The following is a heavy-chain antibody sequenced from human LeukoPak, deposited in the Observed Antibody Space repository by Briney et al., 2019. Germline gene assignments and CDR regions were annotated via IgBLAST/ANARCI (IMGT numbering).Heavy chain of an antibody. CDR3: ASLRFYYNWNDIDY. CDR1: GGSISSSSYY. Sequence: PSETLSLTCTVSGGSISSSSYYWGWIRQPPGKGLGWIGSIYYSGSTYYNPSLKSRVTISVDTSKNQFSLKLSSVIAADTAVYYCASLRFYYNWNDIDYWGQGTLVTVSS. V-gene: IGHV4-39*01. CDR2: IYYSGST. D-gene: IGHD1-1*01. J-gene: IGHJ4*02.